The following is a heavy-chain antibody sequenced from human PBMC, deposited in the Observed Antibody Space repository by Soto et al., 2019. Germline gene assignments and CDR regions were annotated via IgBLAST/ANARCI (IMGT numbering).Heavy chain of an antibody. Sequence: PGGSLRLSCAASGFTFNRHPLHWVRQAPGKGLEWVAVISHDGNNKYYADSVKGRFTISRDNSMNMLYLQMHGLRTEDTAIFYCARASGHIYATFHGPFDHWGQGALVTVSS. CDR3: ARASGHIYATFHGPFDH. D-gene: IGHD2-8*01. V-gene: IGHV3-30-3*01. CDR1: GFTFNRHP. CDR2: ISHDGNNK. J-gene: IGHJ4*02.